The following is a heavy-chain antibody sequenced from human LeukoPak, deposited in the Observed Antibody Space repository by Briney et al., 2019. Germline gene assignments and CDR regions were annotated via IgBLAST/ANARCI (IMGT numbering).Heavy chain of an antibody. Sequence: KTSETLSLTGTVSGGSISSYYWGWIRQPPGKGLERIGSIYHSGSTYYNPSLKSRVTISVDTPKNQFSLKLSSVTAADTAVYYCARAAYSSSLFDPWGQGTLVTVSS. CDR1: GGSISSYY. CDR3: ARAAYSSSLFDP. D-gene: IGHD6-6*01. V-gene: IGHV4-38-2*02. CDR2: IYHSGST. J-gene: IGHJ5*02.